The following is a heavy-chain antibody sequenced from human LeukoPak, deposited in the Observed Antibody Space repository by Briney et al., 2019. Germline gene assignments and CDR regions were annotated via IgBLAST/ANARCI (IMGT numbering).Heavy chain of an antibody. D-gene: IGHD3-22*01. Sequence: ASVKVSCKASGYTFTSYGISWVRQAPGQGLEWMGWISAYNGNTNYAQKLQGRVTMTTDTSTSTAYMELRSLRSDDTAVYYCARDRGPNYYDSSGYYYPPGYWGQGTLVTVSS. J-gene: IGHJ4*02. CDR1: GYTFTSYG. CDR2: ISAYNGNT. V-gene: IGHV1-18*01. CDR3: ARDRGPNYYDSSGYYYPPGY.